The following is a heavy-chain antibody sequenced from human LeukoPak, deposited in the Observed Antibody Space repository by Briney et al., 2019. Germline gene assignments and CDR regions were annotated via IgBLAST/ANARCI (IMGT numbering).Heavy chain of an antibody. D-gene: IGHD3-10*01. CDR2: IYSGGST. V-gene: IGHV3-53*01. J-gene: IGHJ4*02. CDR3: ARAAGPAIFDY. CDR1: GFTVSSNY. Sequence: PGGSLRLSCAASGFTVSSNYMSWVRQAPGKGLEWVSVIYSGGSTYYADSVKGRFTISRDNAKNSLYLQMNSLRAEDTAVYYCARAAGPAIFDYWGQGTLVTVSS.